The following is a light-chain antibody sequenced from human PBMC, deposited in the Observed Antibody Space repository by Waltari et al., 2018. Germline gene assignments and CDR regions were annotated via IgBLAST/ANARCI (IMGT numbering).Light chain of an antibody. CDR2: AAS. J-gene: IGKJ1*01. Sequence: DIQMTQSPSSLSASVGDRVTITCRASQSISSYLNWYQQKPGKAPKLLIYAASSSQSGVPSRFSGRASGTDFTLTISSLQPEDVATYYCQQSYSTPPTFGQGTKVEIK. V-gene: IGKV1-39*01. CDR1: QSISSY. CDR3: QQSYSTPPT.